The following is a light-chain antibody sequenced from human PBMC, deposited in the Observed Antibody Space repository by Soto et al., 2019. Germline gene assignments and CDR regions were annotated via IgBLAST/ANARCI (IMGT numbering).Light chain of an antibody. V-gene: IGKV1-5*01. Sequence: IQMTRAPSTLSSSVGDRVTITCRASQSISSWLAWYQQKPGKAPKLLIYDASSLESGVPSRFSGSGSGTEFTLTISSLQPDDFANYYCQQYNSYSLTFGGGTKV. CDR1: QSISSW. CDR2: DAS. J-gene: IGKJ4*01. CDR3: QQYNSYSLT.